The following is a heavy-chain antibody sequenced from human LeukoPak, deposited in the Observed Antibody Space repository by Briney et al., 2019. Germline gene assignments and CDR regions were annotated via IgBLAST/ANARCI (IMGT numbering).Heavy chain of an antibody. CDR2: ISYDGGNK. CDR3: AKAGSIRFDY. D-gene: IGHD1-26*01. Sequence: GGSLRLSCAASGFTFSRSAMHWVRQAPGKGLEWVAIISYDGGNKYYADSVKGRFTISRDNSKNTLYLQMNSLRAEDTAVYYCAKAGSIRFDYWGQGTLVTVSS. V-gene: IGHV3-30*04. J-gene: IGHJ4*02. CDR1: GFTFSRSA.